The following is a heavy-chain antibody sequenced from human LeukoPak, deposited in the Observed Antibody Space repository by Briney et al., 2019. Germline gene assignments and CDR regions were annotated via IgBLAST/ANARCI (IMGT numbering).Heavy chain of an antibody. Sequence: ASVKVSCKASGGTFSSYAISWVRQAPGQGLEWMGWISPYSGNTNYAQNIQGRVSMTTDTSTTTAYMELRSLRSDDTAVYYCSSGGGAQQLEGHWGQGTLVTVSS. CDR3: SSGGGAQQLEGH. CDR2: ISPYSGNT. V-gene: IGHV1-18*01. CDR1: GGTFSSYA. J-gene: IGHJ4*02. D-gene: IGHD6-13*01.